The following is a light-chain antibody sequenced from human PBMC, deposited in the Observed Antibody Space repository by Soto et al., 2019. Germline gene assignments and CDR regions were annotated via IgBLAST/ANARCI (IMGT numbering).Light chain of an antibody. Sequence: VMTQSPATVSVSPGEGVTLSCRDSQTISNDLSWYLWKPGEAPRLLIYGASARATGVPARFSGGGSGTEFTLIISSLQSEDVAFYYCHQMNEWSPVTFGGRTKVDIK. CDR1: QTISND. CDR3: HQMNEWSPVT. V-gene: IGKV3-15*01. J-gene: IGKJ4*01. CDR2: GAS.